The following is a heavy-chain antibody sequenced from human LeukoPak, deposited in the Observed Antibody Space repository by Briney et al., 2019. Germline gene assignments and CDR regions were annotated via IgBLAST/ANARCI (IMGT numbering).Heavy chain of an antibody. CDR1: GFTFSSYA. Sequence: PGRSLRLSCAASGFTFSSYAMHWVRQAPGKGLEWVAVISYDGSNKYYADSVKGRFTISRDNSKNTLYLQMNSLRAEDTAVYYCATEVVVAATGGYYFDYWGQGILVTVSS. J-gene: IGHJ4*02. V-gene: IGHV3-30-3*01. D-gene: IGHD2-15*01. CDR2: ISYDGSNK. CDR3: ATEVVVAATGGYYFDY.